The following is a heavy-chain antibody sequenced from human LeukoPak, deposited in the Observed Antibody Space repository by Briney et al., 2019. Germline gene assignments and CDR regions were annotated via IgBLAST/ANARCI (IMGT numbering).Heavy chain of an antibody. D-gene: IGHD5-18*01. CDR1: GDSIRGFY. CDR3: ARGGLRGYSYGQRFDF. CDR2: FDYSGGS. V-gene: IGHV4-59*01. J-gene: IGHJ4*02. Sequence: PSETLSLTCNVSGDSIRGFYWGWIRQPPGKGLEWIGYFDYSGGSNYNPALESRVTISVDTSKNQFSLKQSSVTAADTAVYYCARGGLRGYSYGQRFDFWGQGILVTVSS.